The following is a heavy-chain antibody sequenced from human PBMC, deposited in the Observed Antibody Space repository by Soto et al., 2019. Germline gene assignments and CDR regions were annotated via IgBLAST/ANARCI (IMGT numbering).Heavy chain of an antibody. V-gene: IGHV3-23*01. CDR1: GFTFSSYA. CDR2: ISGSGGST. Sequence: EVQLLESGGGLVQPGGSLRLSCAASGFTFSSYAMSWVRQAPGKGLEWVSAISGSGGSTYYADSVKGRFTISRDKTKNSTHRQTSSLSAEDRAGYDCAEDMIAGWLGGCLGGYNWFDPWGQGSLVTVSS. J-gene: IGHJ5*02. CDR3: AEDMIAGWLGGCLGGYNWFDP. D-gene: IGHD3-10*01.